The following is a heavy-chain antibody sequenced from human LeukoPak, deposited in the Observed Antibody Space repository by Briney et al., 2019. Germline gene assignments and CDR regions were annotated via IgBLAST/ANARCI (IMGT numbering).Heavy chain of an antibody. D-gene: IGHD3-10*01. CDR3: ASAGSGSYYIFGY. CDR1: GYTFTSYY. CDR2: INPSGGST. Sequence: ASVKVSCKASGYTFTSYYMHWVRQAPGQGLEWMGIINPSGGSTSYAQKFQGRVTITADESTSTAYLELSSLRSEDTAVYYCASAGSGSYYIFGYWGQGTLVTVSS. J-gene: IGHJ4*02. V-gene: IGHV1-46*01.